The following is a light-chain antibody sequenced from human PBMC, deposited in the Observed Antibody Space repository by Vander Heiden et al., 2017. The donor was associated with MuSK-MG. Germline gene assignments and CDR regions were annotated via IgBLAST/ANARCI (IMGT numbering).Light chain of an antibody. Sequence: QAVVTQEPSLTLSPGVTVTPTCGSSTGAVTCSHRPYWFQQKPGQDPRTLIYDISNKNAWTPARFSGSLLGGKAALTLSGAQPGDEADYYCLLFCSGARVFGGGTKRTVL. V-gene: IGLV7-46*01. CDR2: DIS. CDR3: LLFCSGARV. CDR1: TGAVTCSHR. J-gene: IGLJ2*01.